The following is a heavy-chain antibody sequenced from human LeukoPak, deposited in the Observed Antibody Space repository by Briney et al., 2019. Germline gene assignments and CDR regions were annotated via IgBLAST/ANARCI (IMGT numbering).Heavy chain of an antibody. V-gene: IGHV3-21*01. J-gene: IGHJ4*02. CDR2: ISSSSTYI. CDR3: ARPLSPGEYSYGFDY. D-gene: IGHD5-18*01. CDR1: GITSSSYS. Sequence: GGSLRLSCAATGITSSSYSMNWVRQAPGKGLEWVSSISSSSTYIYYADSVKGRFTIPRDNTKNSLYLQMNSLRAEDTAVYYCARPLSPGEYSYGFDYWGQGSLVTVSS.